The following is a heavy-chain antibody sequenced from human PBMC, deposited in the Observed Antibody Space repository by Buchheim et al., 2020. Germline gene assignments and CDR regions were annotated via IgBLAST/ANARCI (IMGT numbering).Heavy chain of an antibody. V-gene: IGHV3-30*04. Sequence: QVQLVESGGGVVQPGRSLRLSCAASGFTFSSYAMHWVRQAPGKGLEWVAVISYDGSNKYYADSVKGRFTISRDNSKNTLYLQMNSLRAEDTAVYYCARVYCSSTSCYIGSFDYWGQGT. CDR3: ARVYCSSTSCYIGSFDY. D-gene: IGHD2-2*02. J-gene: IGHJ4*02. CDR2: ISYDGSNK. CDR1: GFTFSSYA.